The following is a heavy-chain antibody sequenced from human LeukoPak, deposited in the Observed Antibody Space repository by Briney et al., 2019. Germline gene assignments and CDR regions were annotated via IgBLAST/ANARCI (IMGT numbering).Heavy chain of an antibody. D-gene: IGHD6-19*01. CDR3: ARGFQWLEK. Sequence: PGGSLRLSCAASGFTFSSYSMNWVRQAPGKGLEWISYITTSGSPIYYADSVKGRFTISRDNAKNSLYVQMDSLRVEDTAVYYCARGFQWLEKWGQGTLVTVSS. V-gene: IGHV3-48*04. J-gene: IGHJ4*02. CDR2: ITTSGSPI. CDR1: GFTFSSYS.